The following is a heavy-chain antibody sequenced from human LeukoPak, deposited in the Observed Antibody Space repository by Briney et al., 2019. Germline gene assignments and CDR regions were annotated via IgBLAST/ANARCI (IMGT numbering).Heavy chain of an antibody. CDR2: IIPILGIA. CDR3: ARDYYDFWSGHPNYFDY. CDR1: GGTFSSYT. Sequence: ASVKVSCKASGGTFSSYTISWVRQAPGQGLEWMGRIIPILGIANYAQKFQGRVTITADESTSTAYMELSSLRSEDTAVYYCARDYYDFWSGHPNYFDYWGQGTLVTVSS. V-gene: IGHV1-69*04. J-gene: IGHJ4*02. D-gene: IGHD3-3*01.